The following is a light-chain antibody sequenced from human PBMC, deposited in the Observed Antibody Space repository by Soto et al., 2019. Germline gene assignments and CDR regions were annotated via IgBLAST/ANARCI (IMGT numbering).Light chain of an antibody. J-gene: IGKJ1*01. CDR1: QSVSSGY. V-gene: IGKV3-20*01. CDR3: QQYRSWPRT. CDR2: GT. Sequence: EIVLTQSPGILSLSPGERATLSCRASQSVSSGYVAWYQQKPGQAPRLLIYGTRRAPGIPDTFSGSGSGTDFTLTISRLEPEDFAVYYCQQYRSWPRTFGQGTKVEIK.